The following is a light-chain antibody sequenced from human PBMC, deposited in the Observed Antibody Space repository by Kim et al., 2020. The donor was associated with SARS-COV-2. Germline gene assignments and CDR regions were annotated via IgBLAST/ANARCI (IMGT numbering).Light chain of an antibody. CDR1: QSISSY. J-gene: IGKJ1*01. CDR2: AAS. Sequence: EIQMTQSPSSLSASVGDRVTITCRASQSISSYLNWYQQKPGKAPNLLIYAASNLQSGVPSRFSGSGSGTDFTLTISSLQPEDFATYYCQQSYSTPGFGQGTKVDIK. CDR3: QQSYSTPG. V-gene: IGKV1-39*01.